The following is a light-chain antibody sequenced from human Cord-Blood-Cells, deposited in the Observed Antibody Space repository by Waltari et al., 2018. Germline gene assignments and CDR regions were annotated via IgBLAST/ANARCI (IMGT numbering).Light chain of an antibody. V-gene: IGLV2-14*01. J-gene: IGLJ1*01. Sequence: QSALTQPASVSGSPGQTIPISCTGTSRDVGGYKYVSWYQQHPGQAPKLLIYDVSTRPAGGSHRFSGSKSGNTASLTISGIQAEDEADYYCSSYTSSSTLDVFGTGTNVTVL. CDR3: SSYTSSSTLDV. CDR1: SRDVGGYKY. CDR2: DVS.